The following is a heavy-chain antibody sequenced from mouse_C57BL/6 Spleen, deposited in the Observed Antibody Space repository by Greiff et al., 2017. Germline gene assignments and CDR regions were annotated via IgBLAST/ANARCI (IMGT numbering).Heavy chain of an antibody. CDR2: IYPGSGST. J-gene: IGHJ3*01. Sequence: VQLQQPGAELVKPGASVKMSCKASGYTFTSYWITWVKQRPGQGLEWIGDIYPGSGSTNYNEKFKSKATLTVDTSSSTAYMQLSSLTSEDSAVYYCAREDYGSSHWLAYWGQGTLVTVSA. CDR3: AREDYGSSHWLAY. CDR1: GYTFTSYW. V-gene: IGHV1-55*01. D-gene: IGHD1-1*01.